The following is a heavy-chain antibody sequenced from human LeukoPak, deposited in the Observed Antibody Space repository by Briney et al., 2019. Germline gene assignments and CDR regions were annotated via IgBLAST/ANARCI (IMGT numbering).Heavy chain of an antibody. J-gene: IGHJ3*02. V-gene: IGHV3-21*01. CDR3: ARAMGDGAFDI. CDR2: ISSSSSYM. CDR1: GFTFSSYS. Sequence: GGSLRLSCAASGFTFSSYSMNWVRQAPGKGLEWVSSISSSSSYMYYADSVKGRFTISRDNAKNSLYLQMNSLRAEDTAVYYCARAMGDGAFDIWGQGTMVTVSS. D-gene: IGHD3-16*01.